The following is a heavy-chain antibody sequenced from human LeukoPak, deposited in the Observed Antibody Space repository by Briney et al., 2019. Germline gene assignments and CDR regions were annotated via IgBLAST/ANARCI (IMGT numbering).Heavy chain of an antibody. CDR2: ISAYNGNT. V-gene: IGHV1-18*01. J-gene: IGHJ6*03. D-gene: IGHD4-17*01. Sequence: ASVKVSCKASGYTFTSYGISWVRQAPGQELEWMGWISAYNGNTNYAQKLQGRVTMTTDTSTSTAYMEVGSMRSDDTAVYYCARRETYGYYYYYMDVGGKGTTVTVP. CDR1: GYTFTSYG. CDR3: ARRETYGYYYYYMDV.